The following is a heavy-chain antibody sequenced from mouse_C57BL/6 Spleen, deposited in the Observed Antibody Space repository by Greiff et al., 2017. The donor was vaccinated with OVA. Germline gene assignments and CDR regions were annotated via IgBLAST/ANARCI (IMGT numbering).Heavy chain of an antibody. J-gene: IGHJ1*03. CDR3: ARFSPGSSYGYFDV. D-gene: IGHD1-1*01. V-gene: IGHV1-54*01. CDR1: GYAFTNYL. Sequence: VQLQQSGAELVRPGTSVKVSCKASGYAFTNYLIEWVKQRPGQGLEWIGVINPGSGGTNYNEKFKGKATLTADKSSSTAYMQLSSLTSEDSAVYFCARFSPGSSYGYFDVWGTGTTVTVSP. CDR2: INPGSGGT.